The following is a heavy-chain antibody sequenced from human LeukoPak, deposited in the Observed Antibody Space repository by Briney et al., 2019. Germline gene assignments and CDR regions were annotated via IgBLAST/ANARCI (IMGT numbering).Heavy chain of an antibody. Sequence: PGGSLRLSCAASGFTVSSNYMSWVRQAPGKGLEWVSVIYSGGSTYYADSVEGRFTISRDNSKNTLYLQMNSLRAEDTAVYHCARDLYYYYMDVWGKGTTVTVSS. CDR3: ARDLYYYYMDV. CDR1: GFTVSSNY. V-gene: IGHV3-53*01. CDR2: IYSGGST. J-gene: IGHJ6*03.